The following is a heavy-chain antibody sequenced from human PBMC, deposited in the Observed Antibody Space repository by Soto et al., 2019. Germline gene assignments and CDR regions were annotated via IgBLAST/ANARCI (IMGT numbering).Heavy chain of an antibody. Sequence: SQTLSLTCTVSGGSISDNYWNWIRQPPGKGLEWIGYIYSNGITRYGPSLRSRVTISLDTSKNQFSLNLSSVTAADTAVYYCARDSPRTTVFGPFYDDTMDVCGPGTTVT. J-gene: IGHJ6*02. D-gene: IGHD4-17*01. CDR1: GGSISDNY. V-gene: IGHV4-59*01. CDR2: IYSNGIT. CDR3: ARDSPRTTVFGPFYDDTMDV.